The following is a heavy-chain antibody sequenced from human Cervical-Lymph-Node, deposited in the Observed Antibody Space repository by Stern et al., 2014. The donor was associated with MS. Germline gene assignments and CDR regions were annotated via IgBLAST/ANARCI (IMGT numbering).Heavy chain of an antibody. V-gene: IGHV5-51*01. CDR1: GYSFTIYY. CDR3: ARHVQGFDY. J-gene: IGHJ4*02. CDR2: IYPYDSDT. Sequence: EVQLVESGAEVKKPGESLKISCKLSGYSFTIYYIAWVRQMPGKGLEWMGSIYPYDSDTTDSPSSQGKATIPADKSITTAYLQWSSLRASDTAMYYCARHVQGFDYWGQGTLVTVSS.